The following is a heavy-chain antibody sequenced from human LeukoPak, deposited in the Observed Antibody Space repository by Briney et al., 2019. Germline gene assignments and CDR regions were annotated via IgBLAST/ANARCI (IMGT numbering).Heavy chain of an antibody. CDR2: IYHSGST. V-gene: IGHV4-38-2*02. CDR1: GYSFTSGYY. CDR3: ARNWGPDPDAFDI. Sequence: PSETLSLTCTISGYSFTSGYYWGWIRRPPGKGLEWIGSIYHSGSTYYNPSLKSRVTISVDTSKNQFSLKLSSVTAADTAVYYCARNWGPDPDAFDIWGQGTMVSVS. D-gene: IGHD7-27*01. J-gene: IGHJ3*02.